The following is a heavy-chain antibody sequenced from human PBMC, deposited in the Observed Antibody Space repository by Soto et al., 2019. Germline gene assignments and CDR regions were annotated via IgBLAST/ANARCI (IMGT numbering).Heavy chain of an antibody. CDR2: VIPILSTA. CDR1: GGSLRNSV. CDR3: ARLGHPGH. V-gene: IGHV1-69*01. J-gene: IGHJ4*02. Sequence: QVQLVQSGAEVKKPGSSVKVSCTASGGSLRNSVISWVRQAPAQRLEWMGGVIPILSTANYAQKFQGRVTMTADEATSTAYMALSSLSPDDTAVYYCARLGHPGHWGPGTLVIVSS.